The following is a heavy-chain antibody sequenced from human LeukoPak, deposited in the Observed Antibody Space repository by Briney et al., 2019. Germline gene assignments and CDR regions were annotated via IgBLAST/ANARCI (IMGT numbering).Heavy chain of an antibody. CDR3: ARQLYSGSSYFDY. CDR1: GYSFTSYW. V-gene: IGHV5-51*01. CDR2: IYPGDSDT. Sequence: GESLKISCKGSGYSFTSYWIGWVRQMPGKGLEWMRIIYPGDSDTTYSPSFQGQVTISADKSISTAYLQWSSLKASDTAMYYCARQLYSGSSYFDYWGQGTLVTVSS. J-gene: IGHJ4*02. D-gene: IGHD1-26*01.